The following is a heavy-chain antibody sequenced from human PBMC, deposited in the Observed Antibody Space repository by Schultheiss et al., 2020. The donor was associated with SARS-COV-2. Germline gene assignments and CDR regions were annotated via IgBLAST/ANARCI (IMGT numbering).Heavy chain of an antibody. J-gene: IGHJ4*02. D-gene: IGHD1-7*01. CDR1: GGSFSGYY. CDR3: ARRGWNFFFDF. CDR2: INHSGSP. Sequence: SETLSLTCAVYGGSFSGYYWSWIRQPPGKGLEWIGEINHSGSPNYNPSLKSRVTISVDTSKNQFSLKLSSVTAADTAVYYCARRGWNFFFDFWGQGTLVTVSS. V-gene: IGHV4-34*01.